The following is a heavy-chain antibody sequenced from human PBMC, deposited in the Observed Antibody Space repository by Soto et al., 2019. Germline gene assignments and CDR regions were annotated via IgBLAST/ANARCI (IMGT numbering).Heavy chain of an antibody. J-gene: IGHJ3*02. D-gene: IGHD3-10*01. CDR2: ISAYNGNT. CDR3: ASPRTYYGSGRLDAFDI. V-gene: IGHV1-18*01. Sequence: QVQLVQSGAEVKKPGASVKVSCKASGYTFTSYGISWVRQAPGQGLEWMGWISAYNGNTNYAQKLQGRVTMTTDTSTSTAYMERRSLRSDDTAVYYCASPRTYYGSGRLDAFDIWGQGTMVTVSS. CDR1: GYTFTSYG.